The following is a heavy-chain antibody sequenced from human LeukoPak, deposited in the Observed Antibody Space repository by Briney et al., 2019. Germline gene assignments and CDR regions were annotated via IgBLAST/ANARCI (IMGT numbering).Heavy chain of an antibody. V-gene: IGHV3-74*01. J-gene: IGHJ4*02. CDR2: IRSDGRTT. D-gene: IGHD3-10*01. Sequence: GGSLRLSCAASGFTFSIYWMHWVRQAPGKGLVWVSRIRSDGRTTDYADSVKGRFTVSRDNAKNTLYLQMNSLRVEDTAVYYCVGGGRYGSGSYYFDSWGQGTLVTVSS. CDR1: GFTFSIYW. CDR3: VGGGRYGSGSYYFDS.